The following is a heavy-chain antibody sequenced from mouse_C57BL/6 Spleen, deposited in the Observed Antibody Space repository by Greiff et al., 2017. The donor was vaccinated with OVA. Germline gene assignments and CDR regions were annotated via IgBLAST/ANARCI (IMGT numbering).Heavy chain of an antibody. CDR1: GYTFTSYG. D-gene: IGHD4-1*01. V-gene: IGHV1-81*01. CDR2: IYPRSGNT. J-gene: IGHJ3*01. CDR3: ARYWDVAY. Sequence: QVQLQQSGAELARPGASVKLSCKASGYTFTSYGISWVKQRTGQGLEWIGEIYPRSGNTYYNEKFKGKATLTADKSSSTAYMELRSLTSEDSAVYFCARYWDVAYWGQGTLVTVSA.